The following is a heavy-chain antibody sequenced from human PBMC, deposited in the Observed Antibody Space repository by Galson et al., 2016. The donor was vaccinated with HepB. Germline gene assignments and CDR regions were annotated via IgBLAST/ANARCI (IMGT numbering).Heavy chain of an antibody. CDR2: IRNKGDGGTT. V-gene: IGHV3-49*03. Sequence: SLRLSCATSGFTFGDYAMNWFRQAPGKGLEWIGLIRNKGDGGTTEYAAFVNGRFSISREDSKSIAYLQINSLTTDDTAIYYCSRHRPIDYWGQGTLVTVSS. J-gene: IGHJ4*02. CDR1: GFTFGDYA. CDR3: SRHRPIDY.